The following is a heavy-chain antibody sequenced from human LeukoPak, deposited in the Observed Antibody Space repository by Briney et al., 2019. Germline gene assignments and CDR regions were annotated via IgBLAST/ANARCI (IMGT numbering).Heavy chain of an antibody. D-gene: IGHD1-26*01. CDR3: ARDSGSYPSDAFDI. V-gene: IGHV1-46*01. J-gene: IGHJ3*02. CDR1: GYTFTNYY. CDR2: ISTSGGIT. Sequence: VASVKVSCKSSGYTFTNYYMHWVRQAPGQGLEWMGVISTSGGITTYAQKFQGRVTMTRDTSTSTVYMELSSLRSEDTAVYYCARDSGSYPSDAFDIWGQGTMVTVYS.